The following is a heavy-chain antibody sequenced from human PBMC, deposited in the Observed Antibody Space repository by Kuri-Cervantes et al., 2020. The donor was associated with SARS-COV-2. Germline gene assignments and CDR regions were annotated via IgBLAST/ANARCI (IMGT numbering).Heavy chain of an antibody. CDR1: GFSLSTSGVG. J-gene: IGHJ4*02. Sequence: SGPTLVKPTQTLTLTCTFSGFSLSTSGVGVGWIRQPPGKALEWLALIYWDDDKRYGPSLKSRLTITKDTSKNQVVLTMTNMDPVDTATYYCARALGMGSFDYWGQGTLVIVSS. V-gene: IGHV2-5*05. CDR2: IYWDDDK. CDR3: ARALGMGSFDY.